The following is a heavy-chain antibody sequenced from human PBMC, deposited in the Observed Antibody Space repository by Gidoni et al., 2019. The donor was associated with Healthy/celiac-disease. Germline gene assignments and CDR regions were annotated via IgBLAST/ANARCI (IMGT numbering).Heavy chain of an antibody. CDR3: AREYGSSSWYGVDAFDI. J-gene: IGHJ3*02. CDR2: INPNSGGT. CDR1: GYTFTGYY. D-gene: IGHD6-13*01. Sequence: QVQLVQSGAEVKKPGASVQVSCKASGYTFTGYYMHWVRQAPGQGLEWMGWINPNSGGTNYAQKFQGRVTMTRDTSISTAYMELSRLRSDDTAVYYCAREYGSSSWYGVDAFDIWGQGTMATVSS. V-gene: IGHV1-2*02.